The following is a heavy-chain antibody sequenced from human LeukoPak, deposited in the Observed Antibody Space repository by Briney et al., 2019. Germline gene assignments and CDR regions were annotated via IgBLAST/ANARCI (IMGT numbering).Heavy chain of an antibody. CDR2: IYYSGST. D-gene: IGHD2-2*01. J-gene: IGHJ6*02. CDR1: GGYISSGY. Sequence: SETLFLTCSVSGGYISSGYWSWIRQPAGKGLEWIGSIYYSGSTYYNPSLKSRVTISVDTSKNQFSLKLSSVTAADTAVYYCARECSSTCPYNNMDVWGQGATVTVSS. CDR3: ARECSSTCPYNNMDV. V-gene: IGHV4-59*05.